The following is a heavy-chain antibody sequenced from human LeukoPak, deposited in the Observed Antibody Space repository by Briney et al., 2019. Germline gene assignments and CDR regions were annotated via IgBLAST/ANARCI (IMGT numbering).Heavy chain of an antibody. V-gene: IGHV4-34*01. CDR1: GGSFSGYY. D-gene: IGHD6-13*01. CDR3: ARGLYSSSWYYFDY. CDR2: INHSGST. Sequence: PSETLSLTCAVYGGSFSGYYWGWIRQPPGKGLEWTGEINHSGSTNYNPSLKSRVTISVDTSKNQFSLKLSSVTAADTAVYYCARGLYSSSWYYFDYWGQGTLVTVSS. J-gene: IGHJ4*02.